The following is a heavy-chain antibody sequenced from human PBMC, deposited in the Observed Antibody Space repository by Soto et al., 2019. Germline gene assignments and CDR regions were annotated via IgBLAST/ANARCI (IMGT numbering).Heavy chain of an antibody. CDR2: IIHSGHST. CDR3: AKGYYYGSGSYRSMDV. J-gene: IGHJ6*02. Sequence: PGGSLRLSCAASGFTLSTYAMSWVRQAPGKGLEWVSAIIHSGHSTYYADSVKGRFTISRDNSKNTLYLQMNSLRAEDTAVYSCAKGYYYGSGSYRSMDVWGQGTTVTVSS. D-gene: IGHD3-10*01. CDR1: GFTLSTYA. V-gene: IGHV3-23*01.